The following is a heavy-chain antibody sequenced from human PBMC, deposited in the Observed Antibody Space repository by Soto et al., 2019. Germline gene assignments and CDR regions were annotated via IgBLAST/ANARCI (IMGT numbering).Heavy chain of an antibody. CDR2: IISSFGTA. CDR1: GGTFSSYA. CDR3: ARGRGYRSGWYYYGMDV. D-gene: IGHD5-18*01. V-gene: IGHV1-69*12. J-gene: IGHJ6*02. Sequence: QVQLVQSGAAVKKPGSSVKVSCKASGGTFSSYAIGWVRQAPGQGLEWMGGIISSFGTANYAQKFQGRVTITADESTRTAYMELSSLRSEDTAVYYCARGRGYRSGWYYYGMDVWGQGTTVTVSS.